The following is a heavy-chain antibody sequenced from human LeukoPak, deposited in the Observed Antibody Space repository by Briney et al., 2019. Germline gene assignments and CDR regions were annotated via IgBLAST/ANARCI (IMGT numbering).Heavy chain of an antibody. V-gene: IGHV1-69*04. D-gene: IGHD2-15*01. CDR1: GGTFSSYA. Sequence: SLKVSCKPSGGTFSSYAISLVRQAPGQGLEWMGRIIPILGIANYAQKFQGRVTITADKSTSTTYMELSSLRSEDTAVYYCARGPIVVVVAAFDYWGQGTLVTGSS. CDR3: ARGPIVVVVAAFDY. J-gene: IGHJ4*02. CDR2: IIPILGIA.